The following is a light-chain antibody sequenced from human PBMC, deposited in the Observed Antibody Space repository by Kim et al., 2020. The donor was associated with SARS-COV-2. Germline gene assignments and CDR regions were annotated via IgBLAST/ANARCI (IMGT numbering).Light chain of an antibody. Sequence: DIQMTQSPSSLSASVGDRVTITCRASQDISNYLAWYQQKPGTVPRLLVYAASTLQSGVPSRFSGSGSGTDFTPTIASLQPEDVATYYCQKYNSAPRAFGQGTKVDIK. V-gene: IGKV1-27*01. CDR1: QDISNY. J-gene: IGKJ1*01. CDR3: QKYNSAPRA. CDR2: AAS.